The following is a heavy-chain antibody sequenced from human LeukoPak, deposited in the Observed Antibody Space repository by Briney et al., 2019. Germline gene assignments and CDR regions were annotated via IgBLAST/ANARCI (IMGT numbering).Heavy chain of an antibody. D-gene: IGHD5-18*01. CDR3: ARDSSGYSYGLTFDAFDI. CDR2: ISSSSSYI. CDR1: GFTFSSYS. V-gene: IGHV3-21*01. Sequence: GGPLRLSCAASGFTFSSYSMNWVRQAPGKGLEWVSSISSSSSYIYYADSVKGRFTISRDNAKNSLYLQMNSLRAEDTAVYYCARDSSGYSYGLTFDAFDIWSQGTMVTVSS. J-gene: IGHJ3*02.